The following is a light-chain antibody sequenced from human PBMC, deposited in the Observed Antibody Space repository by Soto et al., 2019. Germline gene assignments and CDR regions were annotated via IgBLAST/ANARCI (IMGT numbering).Light chain of an antibody. CDR3: SSYTSSSTRVV. CDR1: SSDVGRYNY. V-gene: IGLV2-14*01. J-gene: IGLJ2*01. Sequence: QSALTQPASVSGSPGQSITISCTGTSSDVGRYNYVSWYQQHPGKAPKLMIYDVNNRPSGVSNRFSSSKSGNTASLTISGLQAEDEADYYCSSYTSSSTRVVFGGGTKLTVL. CDR2: DVN.